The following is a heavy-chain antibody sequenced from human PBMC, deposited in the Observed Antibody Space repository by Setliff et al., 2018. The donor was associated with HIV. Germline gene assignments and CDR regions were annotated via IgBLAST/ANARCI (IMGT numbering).Heavy chain of an antibody. Sequence: PGGSLRLSCAASGFTFSSYWMSWVRQAPGKGLEWVADIKQDGSKAYYMDSVKGRFTISRDNAKSTVYLQMGSLSADDTAVYYCARGGFNHAFDIWGQGTMVTVSS. CDR1: GFTFSSYW. D-gene: IGHD2-15*01. V-gene: IGHV3-7*02. J-gene: IGHJ3*02. CDR2: IKQDGSKA. CDR3: ARGGFNHAFDI.